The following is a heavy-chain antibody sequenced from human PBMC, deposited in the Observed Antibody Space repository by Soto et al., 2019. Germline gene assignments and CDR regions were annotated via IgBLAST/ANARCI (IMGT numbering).Heavy chain of an antibody. CDR1: GGSVSSGSYY. D-gene: IGHD5-12*01. CDR2: IYYSGST. J-gene: IGHJ4*02. V-gene: IGHV4-61*01. Sequence: PSETLSLTCTVSGGSVSSGSYYWSWIRQPPGKGLEWIGYIYYSGSTNYNPSLKSRVTISVDTSKNQFSLKLSSVTAADTAVYYCARGLYSGRFLGGYWGQGTLVTVSS. CDR3: ARGLYSGRFLGGY.